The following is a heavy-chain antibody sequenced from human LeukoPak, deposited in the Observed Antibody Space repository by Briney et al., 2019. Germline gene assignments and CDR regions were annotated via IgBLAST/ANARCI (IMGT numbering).Heavy chain of an antibody. V-gene: IGHV3-23*01. J-gene: IGHJ4*02. CDR2: ISNSGSST. D-gene: IGHD3-10*01. Sequence: GGSLRLSCAASGFTFSNYAMTWVRQAPGKGLEWVSGISNSGSSTYYADSVKGRFTISRDNSKNTLYLQMNSLRAKDTAVYYCAKGWGTTMVRGGSLYFDYWGQGTLVTVSS. CDR1: GFTFSNYA. CDR3: AKGWGTTMVRGGSLYFDY.